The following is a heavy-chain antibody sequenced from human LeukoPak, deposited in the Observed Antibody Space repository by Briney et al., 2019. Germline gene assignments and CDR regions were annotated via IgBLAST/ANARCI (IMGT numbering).Heavy chain of an antibody. CDR3: ARTRRIAVAEYYFDY. V-gene: IGHV4-59*01. CDR1: GGSISSYY. J-gene: IGHJ4*02. CDR2: IYYSGST. D-gene: IGHD6-19*01. Sequence: SETLSLTCTVSGGSISSYYWSWIRQPPGKGLECIGYIYYSGSTNYNPSLKSRVTIAVDTSKNQFSLKLSSVTAADTAVYYCARTRRIAVAEYYFDYRGQGTLVTVSS.